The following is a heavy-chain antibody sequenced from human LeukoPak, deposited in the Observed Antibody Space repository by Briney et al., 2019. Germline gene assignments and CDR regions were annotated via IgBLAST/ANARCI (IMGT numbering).Heavy chain of an antibody. D-gene: IGHD3-10*01. CDR3: ARGSLLWFGELLSFDY. CDR1: GGSISSYY. CDR2: IYTSGST. J-gene: IGHJ4*02. Sequence: SETLSLTCTVSGGSISSYYWSWIRQPAGKGLEWIGRIYTSGSTNYNPSLKSRVTMSVDTSKNQFSLKLSSVTAADTAVYYCARGSLLWFGELLSFDYWGQGTLVTVSS. V-gene: IGHV4-4*07.